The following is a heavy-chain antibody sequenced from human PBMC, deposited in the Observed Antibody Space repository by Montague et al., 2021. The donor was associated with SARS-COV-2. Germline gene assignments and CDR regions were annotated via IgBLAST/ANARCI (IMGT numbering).Heavy chain of an antibody. Sequence: SETLSLTCTVSHGSISSSLSYWGWIRQPPGKGLEWIGSIYRSGYNFYSPSLKSRITMSVDTSKNQFSLNLASVTATDTAVYYCARRGYTHRRLDDAFDIWGQGTMVTVSS. CDR2: IYRSGYN. J-gene: IGHJ3*02. D-gene: IGHD5-12*01. V-gene: IGHV4-39*01. CDR1: HGSISSSLSY. CDR3: ARRGYTHRRLDDAFDI.